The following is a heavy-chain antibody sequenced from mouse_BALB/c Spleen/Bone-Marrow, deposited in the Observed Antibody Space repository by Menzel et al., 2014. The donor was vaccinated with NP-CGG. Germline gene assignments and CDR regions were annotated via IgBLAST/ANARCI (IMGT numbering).Heavy chain of an antibody. CDR3: AKHGGNYEFAY. J-gene: IGHJ3*01. D-gene: IGHD2-1*01. CDR1: GFSLTDYG. V-gene: IGHV2-6-5*01. CDR2: IWGGGGT. Sequence: VKVVESGPGLVAPSQSLSIPCTVSGFSLTDYGVSWIRQPPGKGLEWLGVIWGGGGTYYNSGLKSRLGISKDISKSQVFLKMNSQQTDDTAIYYCAKHGGNYEFAYWGQGTLVTVSA.